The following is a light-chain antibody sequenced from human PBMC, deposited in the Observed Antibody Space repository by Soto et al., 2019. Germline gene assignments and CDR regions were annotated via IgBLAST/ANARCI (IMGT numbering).Light chain of an antibody. Sequence: QSVLTQPPSVSATPGQTVPISCSGSSSNIGNNYVSWYQQLPGTAPKLLIYDNNKRPSGVPDRFSGSKSGTSATLGITGLQTGDESDYYCGTWDSSLSAAVFGGGTKLTVL. CDR2: DNN. J-gene: IGLJ3*02. CDR1: SSNIGNNY. CDR3: GTWDSSLSAAV. V-gene: IGLV1-51*01.